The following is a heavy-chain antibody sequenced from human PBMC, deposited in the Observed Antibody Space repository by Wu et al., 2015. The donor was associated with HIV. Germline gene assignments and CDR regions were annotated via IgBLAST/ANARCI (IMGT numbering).Heavy chain of an antibody. CDR3: ARSRGSGSYYSYYYYGMDV. J-gene: IGHJ6*02. V-gene: IGHV1-69*05. Sequence: QVQLVQSGAEVKKPGSSVKVSCKASGGTFSSYAISWVRQAPGQGLEWMGGIIPIFGTANYAQKFQGRVTITTDESTSTAYMELSSLRSEDTAVYYCARSRGSGSYYSYYYYGMDVWGQGTTVTVSS. D-gene: IGHD3-10*01. CDR1: GGTFSSYA. CDR2: IIPIFGTA.